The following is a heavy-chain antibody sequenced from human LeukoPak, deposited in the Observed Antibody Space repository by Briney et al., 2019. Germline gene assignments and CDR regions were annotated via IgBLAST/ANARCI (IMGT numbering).Heavy chain of an antibody. CDR1: GYTFSDHY. CDR2: MYRGGGT. CDR3: ARGLKAAAAGTWSWKY. D-gene: IGHD6-13*01. J-gene: IGHJ4*02. V-gene: IGHV3-66*01. Sequence: GGSLRLSCAASGYTFSDHYMDWARQAPGKGMQWLSVMYRGGGTYYADSVRGRFTVSRDNSKNTMYLQMNSLRAEDTAVYYCARGLKAAAAGTWSWKYWGQGTLVTVSS.